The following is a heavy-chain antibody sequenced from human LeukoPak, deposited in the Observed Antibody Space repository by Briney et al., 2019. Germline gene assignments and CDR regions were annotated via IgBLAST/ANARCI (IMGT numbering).Heavy chain of an antibody. CDR2: IYYSGST. CDR1: GGSFSGYY. V-gene: IGHV4-59*01. Sequence: SETLSLTCAVYGGSFSGYYWSWIRQPPGKGLEWIGYIYYSGSTNYNPSLKSRVTISVDTSKNQFSLKLSSVTGADTAVYYCARLSVSLNAFDMWGQGTMVTVSS. J-gene: IGHJ3*02. CDR3: ARLSVSLNAFDM.